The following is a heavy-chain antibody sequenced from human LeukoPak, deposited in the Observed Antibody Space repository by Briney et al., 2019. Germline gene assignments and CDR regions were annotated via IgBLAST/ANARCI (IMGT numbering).Heavy chain of an antibody. CDR1: GGSISSYY. J-gene: IGHJ4*02. D-gene: IGHD3-22*01. CDR2: IYYSGST. CDR3: ARDLDSSGYSDY. Sequence: SETLSLTCTVSGGSISSYYWSWIRQPPGKGLEWIGYIYYSGSTNYNPSPKSRVTISVDTSKNQFSLKLSSVTAADTAVYYCARDLDSSGYSDYWGQGTLVTVSS. V-gene: IGHV4-59*01.